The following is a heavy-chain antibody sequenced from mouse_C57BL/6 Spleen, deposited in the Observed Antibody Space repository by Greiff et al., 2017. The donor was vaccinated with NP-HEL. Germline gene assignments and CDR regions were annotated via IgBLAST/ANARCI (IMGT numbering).Heavy chain of an antibody. Sequence: QVQLQQSGPELVKPGASVKISCKASGYAFSSSWMNWVKQRPGKGLEWIGRIYPGDGATNYNGKFKGKATLTADKSSSTAYMQLSSLTSEDSAVYVCARLDYGSSYEAMDYWGQGTSVTVSS. CDR2: IYPGDGAT. CDR3: ARLDYGSSYEAMDY. J-gene: IGHJ4*01. V-gene: IGHV1-82*01. D-gene: IGHD1-1*01. CDR1: GYAFSSSW.